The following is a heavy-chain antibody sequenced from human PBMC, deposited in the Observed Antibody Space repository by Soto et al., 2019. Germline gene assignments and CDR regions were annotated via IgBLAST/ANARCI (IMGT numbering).Heavy chain of an antibody. CDR3: AKVGLRFGRLHEGEFDY. J-gene: IGHJ4*02. V-gene: IGHV3-30*18. CDR1: GFTFSSYG. D-gene: IGHD3-16*01. CDR2: ISYDGSNK. Sequence: GGSLRLSCAASGFTFSSYGMHWVRQAPGKGLEWVAVISYDGSNKYYADSVKGRFTISRDNSKNTLYLQMNSLRAEDTAVYYCAKVGLRFGRLHEGEFDYWGQGTLVTVSS.